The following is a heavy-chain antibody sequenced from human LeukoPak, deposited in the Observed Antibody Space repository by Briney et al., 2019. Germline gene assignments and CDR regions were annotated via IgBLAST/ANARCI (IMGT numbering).Heavy chain of an antibody. D-gene: IGHD3-22*01. J-gene: IGHJ4*02. CDR3: ARASYDSSGYRVFDY. V-gene: IGHV1-2*06. CDR1: GYTFTGYY. Sequence: ASVKVSCKAVGYTFTGYYMHWVRQAPGQGLEWMGRINPNSGGTNYAQKFQGRVTMTRDTSISTAYMELSRLRSDDTAVYYCARASYDSSGYRVFDYWGQGTLVTVSS. CDR2: INPNSGGT.